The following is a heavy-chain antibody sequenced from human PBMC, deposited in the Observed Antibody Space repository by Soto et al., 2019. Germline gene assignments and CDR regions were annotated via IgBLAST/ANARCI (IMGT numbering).Heavy chain of an antibody. Sequence: GGSLRLSCAASGFTFSSYSMNWVRQAPGKGLEWVSSISSSSSYIYYADSVKGRFTISRDNAKNSLYLQMNSLRAEDTAVYYCAREIESAVGGVIVRWFDPWGQGTLVTVSS. D-gene: IGHD3-16*02. CDR1: GFTFSSYS. CDR2: ISSSSSYI. V-gene: IGHV3-21*01. CDR3: AREIESAVGGVIVRWFDP. J-gene: IGHJ5*02.